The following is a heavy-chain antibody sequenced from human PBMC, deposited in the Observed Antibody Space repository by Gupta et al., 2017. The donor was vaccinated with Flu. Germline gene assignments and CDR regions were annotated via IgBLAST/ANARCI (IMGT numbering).Heavy chain of an antibody. CDR1: GFTFSSYA. J-gene: IGHJ6*04. CDR2: IVGGDDTA. V-gene: IGHV3-23*01. D-gene: IGHD6-19*01. CDR3: AKSPAYSSGWGLVDV. Sequence: GFTFSSYAMSWVRQDPGKGLGRVSAIVGGDDTAYYADSVKGRFTVSRANSKSTLYLQMNSLRAEDTAVYYCAKSPAYSSGWGLVDVWGKGTTVTVSS.